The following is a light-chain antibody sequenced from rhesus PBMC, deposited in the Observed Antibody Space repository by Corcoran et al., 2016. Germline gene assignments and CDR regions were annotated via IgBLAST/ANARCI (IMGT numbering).Light chain of an antibody. CDR1: QSVSSY. Sequence: EIVMTQSPATLSLSPGETATISCRTSQSVSSYLAWYQQKPGQAPRLLISCASSRATGIPDRFSGSGSGTDFTLTISSLEPEDFAVYYCQETSNIFTFGPGTKLDIK. V-gene: IGKV3-31*02. J-gene: IGKJ3*01. CDR3: QETSNIFT. CDR2: CAS.